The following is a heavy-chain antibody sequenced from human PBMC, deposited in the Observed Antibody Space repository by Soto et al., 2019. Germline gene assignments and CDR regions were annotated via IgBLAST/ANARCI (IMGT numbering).Heavy chain of an antibody. CDR2: INHSGST. V-gene: IGHV4-34*01. Sequence: SETLSLTCAVYGGSFSGYYWSCIRQPPGKGLEWIGEINHSGSTNYNPSLKSRVTISVDTSKNQFSLKLSSVTAADTAVYYCARCRSSSSSYSFDYWGQGTLVTVSS. CDR1: GGSFSGYY. J-gene: IGHJ4*02. D-gene: IGHD6-6*01. CDR3: ARCRSSSSSYSFDY.